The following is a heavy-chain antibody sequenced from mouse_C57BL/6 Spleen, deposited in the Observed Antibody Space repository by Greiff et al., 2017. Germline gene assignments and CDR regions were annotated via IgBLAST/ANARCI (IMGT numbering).Heavy chain of an antibody. V-gene: IGHV14-4*01. CDR1: GFNIKDDY. J-gene: IGHJ4*01. Sequence: DVKLVESGAELVRPGASVKLSCTASGFNIKDDYMHWVKQRPEQGLEWIGWIDPENGDTEYASKFQGKATITADTSSNTAYLQLSSLTSEDTAVYYCTTDYYGSSGAMDYWGQGTSVTVSS. CDR2: IDPENGDT. CDR3: TTDYYGSSGAMDY. D-gene: IGHD1-1*01.